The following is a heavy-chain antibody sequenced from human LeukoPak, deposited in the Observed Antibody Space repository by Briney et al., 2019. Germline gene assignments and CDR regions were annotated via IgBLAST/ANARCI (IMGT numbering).Heavy chain of an antibody. D-gene: IGHD1-26*01. Sequence: GGSLRLSCAASGFTFSSYAMSWVRQAPGKGLEWVSAISGSGGSTYYADSVKGRFTISRDNSKNTLYLQMNSLRAEDTAVYYCARDRVGATDYFDYWGQGTLVTVSS. V-gene: IGHV3-23*01. CDR1: GFTFSSYA. J-gene: IGHJ4*02. CDR3: ARDRVGATDYFDY. CDR2: ISGSGGST.